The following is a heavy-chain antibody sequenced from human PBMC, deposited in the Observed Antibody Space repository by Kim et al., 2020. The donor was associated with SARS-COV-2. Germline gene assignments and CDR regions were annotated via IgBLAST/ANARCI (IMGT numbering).Heavy chain of an antibody. CDR2: ISGSGGST. V-gene: IGHV3-23*01. J-gene: IGHJ6*02. CDR3: AKAYETRYSNYVRGYYYYGMDV. CDR1: GFTFSSYA. D-gene: IGHD4-4*01. Sequence: GGSLRLSCAASGFTFSSYAMSWVRQAPGKGLEWVSAISGSGGSTYYADSVKGRFTISRDNSKNTLYLQMNSLRAEDTAVYYCAKAYETRYSNYVRGYYYYGMDVWGQGTTVTVSS.